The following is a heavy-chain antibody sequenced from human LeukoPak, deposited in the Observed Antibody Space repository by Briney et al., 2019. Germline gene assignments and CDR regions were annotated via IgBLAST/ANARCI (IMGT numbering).Heavy chain of an antibody. Sequence: SETLSLTCTVSGGSISSYYWSWIRQPPGKGLEWIGYIYYSGSTNYNPSLKSRVTISVDTSKNQFSLKLSSVTAADTAVYYCARSRPSDYWGQGTLVTVSS. V-gene: IGHV4-59*01. CDR3: ARSRPSDY. J-gene: IGHJ4*02. CDR2: IYYSGST. CDR1: GGSISSYY.